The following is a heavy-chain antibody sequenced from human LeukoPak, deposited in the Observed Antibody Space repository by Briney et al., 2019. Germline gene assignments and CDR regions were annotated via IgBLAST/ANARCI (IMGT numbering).Heavy chain of an antibody. CDR2: IYNDRST. Sequence: PSETLSLTCTASGASTSSRYWSWIRQSPGKTLGWIGHIYNDRSTKYNPSLTSRSTISMYTAKNQFSLSLTPVTAADTAMYYCSHTTGWAGFDFWGPGALVIVYS. CDR3: SHTTGWAGFDF. CDR1: GASTSSRY. D-gene: IGHD6-25*01. J-gene: IGHJ5*01. V-gene: IGHV4-4*08.